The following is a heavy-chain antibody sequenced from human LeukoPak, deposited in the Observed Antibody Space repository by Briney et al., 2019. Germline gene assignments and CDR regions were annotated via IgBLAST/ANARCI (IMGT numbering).Heavy chain of an antibody. CDR1: GFGFSRYW. J-gene: IGHJ4*02. V-gene: IGHV3-74*01. D-gene: IGHD1-26*01. Sequence: GGSLRLSCAASGFGFSRYWMHWVRQAPGTGLKWVSRIYRDGSTTDYADSVKGRFSISRDDSKNTLYLQMNSLKTEDTAVYYCTTRTREWELLPEKFDYWGQGTLVTVSS. CDR3: TTRTREWELLPEKFDY. CDR2: IYRDGSTT.